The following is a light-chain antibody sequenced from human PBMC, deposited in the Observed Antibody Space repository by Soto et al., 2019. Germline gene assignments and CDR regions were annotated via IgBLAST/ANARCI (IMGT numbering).Light chain of an antibody. J-gene: IGKJ5*01. V-gene: IGKV1-33*01. Sequence: DIQMTQSPASLSASVGDRVTITCQASRDIDKFLNWYQQKPGKAPKLLIDDASNLATGVPSRFSGSGSGTHFTFTISSLQPEDVATSYCQQYDALPITFGQGTRLQIK. CDR2: DAS. CDR1: RDIDKF. CDR3: QQYDALPIT.